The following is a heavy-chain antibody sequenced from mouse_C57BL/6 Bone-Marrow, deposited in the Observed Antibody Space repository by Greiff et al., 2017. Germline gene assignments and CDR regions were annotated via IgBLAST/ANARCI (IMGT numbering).Heavy chain of an antibody. J-gene: IGHJ2*01. CDR1: GYTFTDYY. D-gene: IGHD1-1*01. CDR3: ASRDTVVFPYYFDY. Sequence: EVQLQQSGPVLVKPGASVKMSCKASGYTFTDYYMNWVKQSHGKSLEWIGVINPYNGGTSYNQKFKGKATLTVDKSSSTAYMELNSLTSEDSAVYYCASRDTVVFPYYFDYWGQGTTLTVSS. CDR2: INPYNGGT. V-gene: IGHV1-19*01.